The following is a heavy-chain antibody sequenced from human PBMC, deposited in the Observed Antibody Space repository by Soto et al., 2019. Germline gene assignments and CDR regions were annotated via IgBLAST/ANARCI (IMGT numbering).Heavy chain of an antibody. J-gene: IGHJ5*02. V-gene: IGHV3-73*01. CDR3: TRSVLRATDWFDP. CDR2: IRSKANSYAT. Sequence: GGSLRLSXAASGFTFSGSAMHWVRQASGKGLEWVGRIRSKANSYATAYAASVKGRFTISRGDSKNTAYLQMNSLKTEDTAVYYCTRSVLRATDWFDPWGQGTLVTVSS. CDR1: GFTFSGSA. D-gene: IGHD1-26*01.